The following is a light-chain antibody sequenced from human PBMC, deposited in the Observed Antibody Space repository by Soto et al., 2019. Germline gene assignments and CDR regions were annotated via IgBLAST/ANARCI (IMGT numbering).Light chain of an antibody. CDR3: QQDETFSGT. Sequence: IRIRHLAPTLSTSIGYTGAVNSMASAGVSGWLAWYPQHPGEAPKRLIFDASALPRGLPSRFSGGGCGKKFTLTIASLQHDFFATYYRQQDETFSGTFGPGTKVDIK. CDR1: AGVSGW. V-gene: IGKV1-5*01. CDR2: DAS. J-gene: IGKJ1*01.